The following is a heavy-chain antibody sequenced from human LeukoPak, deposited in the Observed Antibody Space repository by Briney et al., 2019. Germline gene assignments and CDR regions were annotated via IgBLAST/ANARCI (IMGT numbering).Heavy chain of an antibody. D-gene: IGHD3-16*02. Sequence: AGSLRLSCAASGFTFSGSAMPWVRQASGKGLEWVGRIRSKATSYATAYAASVKGRFTISRDDSKNTAYLQMNSLKTEDTAVYYCPHAYYDYVWGSYRQDWGQGTLVTVSS. CDR1: GFTFSGSA. J-gene: IGHJ4*02. CDR2: IRSKATSYAT. V-gene: IGHV3-73*01. CDR3: PHAYYDYVWGSYRQD.